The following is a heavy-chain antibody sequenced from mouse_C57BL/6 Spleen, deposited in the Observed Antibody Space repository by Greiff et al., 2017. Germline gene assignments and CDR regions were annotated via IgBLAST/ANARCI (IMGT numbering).Heavy chain of an antibody. CDR1: GYTFTSYG. D-gene: IGHD4-1*01. Sequence: VQRVESGAELARPGASVKLSCKASGYTFTSYGISWVKQRTGQGLEWIGEIYPRSGNTYYNEKFKGKATLTADESSSTAYMELRSLTSEDSAVYFCAREELEAYWGQGTLVTVSA. J-gene: IGHJ3*01. V-gene: IGHV1-81*01. CDR3: AREELEAY. CDR2: IYPRSGNT.